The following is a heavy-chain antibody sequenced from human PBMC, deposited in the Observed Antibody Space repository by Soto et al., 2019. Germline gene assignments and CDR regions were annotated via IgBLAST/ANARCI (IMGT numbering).Heavy chain of an antibody. CDR2: ISWNSGSI. V-gene: IGHV3-9*01. Sequence: SLRLSCAASGFTFDDYAMHWVRQAPGKGLEWVSGISWNSGSIGYADSVKGRFTISRDNAKNSLYLQMNSLRAEDTALYYCAKSGGAYYYYYMDVWGKGTTVTVSS. CDR1: GFTFDDYA. J-gene: IGHJ6*03. D-gene: IGHD3-10*01. CDR3: AKSGGAYYYYYMDV.